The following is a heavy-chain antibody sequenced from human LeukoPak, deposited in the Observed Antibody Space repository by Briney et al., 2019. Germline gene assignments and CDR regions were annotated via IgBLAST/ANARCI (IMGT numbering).Heavy chain of an antibody. CDR2: TYYRSKWYN. V-gene: IGHV6-1*01. CDR3: AKAYSSGWYYFDY. CDR1: GDSVSSNNAA. J-gene: IGHJ4*02. Sequence: SQTLSLTCAISGDSVSSNNAAWNWIRQSPSRGLEWLGRTYYRSKWYNDYAVSVKSRITINPDTSKNQFSLQLNSMTPEDTAVYYRAKAYSSGWYYFDYWGQGTLVTVSS. D-gene: IGHD6-19*01.